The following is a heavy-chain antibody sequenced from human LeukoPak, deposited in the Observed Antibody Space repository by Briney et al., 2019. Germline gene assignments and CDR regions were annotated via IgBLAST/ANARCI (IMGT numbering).Heavy chain of an antibody. Sequence: SETLSLTCTVSGGSFSSGSYYWSWLRQPPGKGLEWIGYIYYSGSTHYNPSLKSRVTISVDTSKNQFSLKLSSVTAADTAVYYCARGRSHMGYWGQGTLVTVSS. J-gene: IGHJ4*02. CDR3: ARGRSHMGY. V-gene: IGHV4-61*01. CDR1: GGSFSSGSYY. CDR2: IYYSGST. D-gene: IGHD2-21*01.